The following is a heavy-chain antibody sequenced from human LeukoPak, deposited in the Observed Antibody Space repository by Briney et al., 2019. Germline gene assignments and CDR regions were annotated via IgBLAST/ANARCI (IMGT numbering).Heavy chain of an antibody. CDR2: INWDDYST. Sequence: RGSLRLSCAAPGFIFDDYGMTWVRQGPGEGLEWVSGINWDDYSTGYADSVRGRFTISRDNAKSTLYLQMNSLRPEDTALYYCVRDLRTGYAFDSWGQGTLVTVSS. CDR1: GFIFDDYG. V-gene: IGHV3-20*04. CDR3: VRDLRTGYAFDS. J-gene: IGHJ4*02. D-gene: IGHD2-2*01.